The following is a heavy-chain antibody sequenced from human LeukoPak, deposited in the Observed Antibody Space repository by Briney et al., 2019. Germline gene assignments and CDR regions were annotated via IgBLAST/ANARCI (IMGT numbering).Heavy chain of an antibody. CDR1: GGSISSYY. D-gene: IGHD4-23*01. J-gene: IGHJ4*02. Sequence: SETLSLTCTVSGGSISSYYWSWIRQPPGKGLEGIGYIYYSGSTNYNPSLKSRVTISVDTSKNQFSLKLSSVTAADTAVYYCARDPSDYGGNSGFDYWGQGTLVTVSS. V-gene: IGHV4-59*01. CDR2: IYYSGST. CDR3: ARDPSDYGGNSGFDY.